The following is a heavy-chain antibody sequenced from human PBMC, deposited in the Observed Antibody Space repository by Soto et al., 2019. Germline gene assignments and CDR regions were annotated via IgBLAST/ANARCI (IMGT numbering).Heavy chain of an antibody. D-gene: IGHD3-22*01. CDR2: INHSGST. CDR3: ARSKGYYDSSGYYY. V-gene: IGHV4-34*01. CDR1: GGSFSGYY. Sequence: PSETLSLTCAVYGGSFSGYYWSWIRQPPGEGLEWIGEINHSGSTNYNPSLKSRVTISVDTSKNQFSLKLSSVTAADTAVYYCARSKGYYDSSGYYYWGQGTLV. J-gene: IGHJ4*02.